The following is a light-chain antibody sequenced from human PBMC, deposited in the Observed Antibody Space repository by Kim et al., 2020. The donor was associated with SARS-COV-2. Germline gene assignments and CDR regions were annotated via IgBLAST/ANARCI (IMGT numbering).Light chain of an antibody. CDR1: NIGSKS. Sequence: GKTARITCGGTNIGSKSVHWYQQKPGQAPVLVVYDDSDRPSGIPERFSGSNSGNTATLTISRVEAGDEADYYCQVWDSSSDHPDVVFGGGTQLTVL. V-gene: IGLV3-21*03. J-gene: IGLJ2*01. CDR2: DDS. CDR3: QVWDSSSDHPDVV.